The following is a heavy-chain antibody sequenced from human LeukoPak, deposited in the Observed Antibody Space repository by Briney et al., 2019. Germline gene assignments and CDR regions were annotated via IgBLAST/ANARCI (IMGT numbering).Heavy chain of an antibody. CDR3: ARDGSPVGATKLDY. D-gene: IGHD1-26*01. CDR2: ISSSSSYI. V-gene: IGHV3-21*01. J-gene: IGHJ4*02. Sequence: GGSLRLSCAASGFTSSSYSMNWVRQAPGKGLEWVSSISSSSSYIYYADSVKGRFTISRDNAKNSLYLQMNSLRAEDTAVYYCARDGSPVGATKLDYWGQGTLVTVSS. CDR1: GFTSSSYS.